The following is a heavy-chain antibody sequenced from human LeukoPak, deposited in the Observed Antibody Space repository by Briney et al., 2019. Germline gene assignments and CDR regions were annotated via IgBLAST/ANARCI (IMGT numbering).Heavy chain of an antibody. V-gene: IGHV3-23*01. J-gene: IGHJ4*02. CDR3: ARFSGPFYSAREFDY. CDR1: GFIFADYA. Sequence: GGSVRLSCEASGFIFADYAMGWVRQAPGKGLEWVSGISGSGSLGNAFLADSVKGHFTISRDNTRNTQDLEMNNVRVEDTALYYCARFSGPFYSAREFDYWGQGALVTVSS. CDR2: ISGSGSLGNA. D-gene: IGHD1-26*01.